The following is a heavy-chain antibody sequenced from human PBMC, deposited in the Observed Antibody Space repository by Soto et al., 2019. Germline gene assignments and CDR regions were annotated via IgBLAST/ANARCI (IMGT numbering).Heavy chain of an antibody. CDR1: GFTFSSYA. V-gene: IGHV3-23*01. D-gene: IGHD6-13*01. Sequence: EVQLLESGGGLVQPGGSLRLSCAASGFTFSSYAMSWVRQAPGKGLEWVSVISGSGDSTYYAGSVRGWFTISRDNSKNTPYLQMNSLRAEDTAVYYCAKDSDGAAAGPTKFYGMDVWGQGTTVTVSS. J-gene: IGHJ6*02. CDR3: AKDSDGAAAGPTKFYGMDV. CDR2: ISGSGDST.